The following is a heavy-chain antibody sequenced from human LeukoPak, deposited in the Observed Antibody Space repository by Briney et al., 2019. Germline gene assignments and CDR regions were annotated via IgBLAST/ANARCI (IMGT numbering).Heavy chain of an antibody. CDR2: IYYTGNS. CDR3: AGRAWGELPRGGPYFDY. Sequence: SETLSLTCTVSSGSISSYYWSWIRPPPGKGLEWIGYIYYTGNSNYNPSLKGRVTISVDTSKNQFSLKLSSVTAPDTAVYYCAGRAWGELPRGGPYFDYWGQGTLVTVSS. CDR1: SGSISSYY. V-gene: IGHV4-59*08. J-gene: IGHJ4*02. D-gene: IGHD1-26*01.